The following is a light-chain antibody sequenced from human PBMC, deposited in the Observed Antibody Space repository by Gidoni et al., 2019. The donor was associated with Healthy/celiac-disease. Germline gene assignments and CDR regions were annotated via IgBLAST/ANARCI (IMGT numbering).Light chain of an antibody. CDR2: DAS. CDR3: QQHSNWPPWT. Sequence: IVLTPSPATLSLSPGERATLSCRASQSVSSYLAWYQQKPGQAPRLLIYDASNRATGIPARFSGSGSGADFTLTIISLEPEDFAVYYCQQHSNWPPWTFGEGTKVEIK. CDR1: QSVSSY. V-gene: IGKV3-11*01. J-gene: IGKJ1*01.